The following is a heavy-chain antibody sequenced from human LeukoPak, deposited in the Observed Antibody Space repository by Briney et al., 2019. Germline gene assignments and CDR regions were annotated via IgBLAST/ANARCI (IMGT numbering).Heavy chain of an antibody. J-gene: IGHJ4*02. V-gene: IGHV1-2*06. CDR3: ARVLRAYILTGYQHFGY. CDR1: GYTFTGYY. Sequence: ASVKVSCKASGYTFTGYYVHWVRQAPGQGLEWMGRINPNSGGTNYAQKFQGRVTMTRNTSISTAYMELSSLRSEDTAVYYCARVLRAYILTGYQHFGYWGQGTLVTVSS. D-gene: IGHD3-9*01. CDR2: INPNSGGT.